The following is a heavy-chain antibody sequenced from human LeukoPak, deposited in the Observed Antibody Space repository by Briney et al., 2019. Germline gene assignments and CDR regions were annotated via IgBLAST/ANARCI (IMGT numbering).Heavy chain of an antibody. D-gene: IGHD2-2*01. CDR2: IYPGDSDT. Sequence: GEPLKISCKGSGYSFTTYWIGWVRQMPGKGLEWMGGIYPGDSDTRYSPSFQGLVTISVDKSISAAYLQWSSLKASDTAMYYCARHSSGASTSPHDYWGQGTLVTVSS. CDR3: ARHSSGASTSPHDY. V-gene: IGHV5-51*01. CDR1: GYSFTTYW. J-gene: IGHJ4*02.